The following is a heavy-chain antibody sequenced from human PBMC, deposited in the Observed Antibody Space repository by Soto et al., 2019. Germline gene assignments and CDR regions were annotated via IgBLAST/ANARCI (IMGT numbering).Heavy chain of an antibody. D-gene: IGHD3-22*01. CDR2: IYYSGSA. CDR1: GGYITNGGYV. J-gene: IGHJ3*01. CDR3: ARESLEYYDSSGLFVGAFDV. Sequence: SETLSLTCTVSGGYITNGGYVWSWICHHPGKGLEWIGYIYYSGSAYYNPSLKSRLTISVDTSKNHFSLKLSSVTAADTAVYYCARESLEYYDSSGLFVGAFDVWGQGTMVTVSS. V-gene: IGHV4-31*03.